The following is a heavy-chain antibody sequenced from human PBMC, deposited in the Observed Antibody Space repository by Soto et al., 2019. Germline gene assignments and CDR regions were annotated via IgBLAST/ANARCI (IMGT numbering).Heavy chain of an antibody. Sequence: GPTLVNPTHTLTLPLPFCGFALRSSVMRVSWIRPPPGKALEWLALIVWDDDNYYSTSLKTRPTISKDTSKNQVVLTMTNMEPVDTATYYCARESGNRVRGSAFDIWGQGTMVTVSS. V-gene: IGHV2-70*01. CDR3: ARESGNRVRGSAFDI. J-gene: IGHJ3*02. CDR2: IVWDDDN. D-gene: IGHD1-1*01. CDR1: GFALRSSVMR.